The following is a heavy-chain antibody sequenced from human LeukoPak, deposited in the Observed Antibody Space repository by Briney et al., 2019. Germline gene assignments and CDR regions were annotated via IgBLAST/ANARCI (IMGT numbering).Heavy chain of an antibody. J-gene: IGHJ4*02. Sequence: AGGSLRLSCAASGFTFSSHWMHWVRQAPGKGLVWVSRINSDGSGTIYADSVKGRFTISRDNAKNTLDLQMNSLRAEDTAVYYCARGEKSWINGFDLWGLGTLVTVSS. CDR3: ARGEKSWINGFDL. D-gene: IGHD2-8*01. CDR1: GFTFSSHW. CDR2: INSDGSGT. V-gene: IGHV3-74*01.